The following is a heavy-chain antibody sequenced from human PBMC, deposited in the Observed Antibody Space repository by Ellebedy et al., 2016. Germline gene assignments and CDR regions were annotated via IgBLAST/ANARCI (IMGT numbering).Heavy chain of an antibody. D-gene: IGHD5-12*01. J-gene: IGHJ4*02. CDR2: IYYSGST. V-gene: IGHV4-59*01. CDR3: ARAVGDGYDLDY. Sequence: SETLSLXXTVSGGSISSYYWRWIRQPPGKGLEWIGYIYYSGSTNYNPSLKSRVTISVDTSKNQFSLKLSSVTAADTAVYYCARAVGDGYDLDYWGQGTLVTVSS. CDR1: GGSISSYY.